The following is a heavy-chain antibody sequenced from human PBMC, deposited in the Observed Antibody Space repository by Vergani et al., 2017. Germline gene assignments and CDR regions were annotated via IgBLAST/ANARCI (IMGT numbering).Heavy chain of an antibody. CDR3: ARDLGPLAAAGTLAGY. CDR2: IIPILGIA. D-gene: IGHD6-13*01. J-gene: IGHJ4*02. CDR1: GGTFSSYA. Sequence: QVQLVQSGAEVKKPGASVKVSCKASGGTFSSYAISWVRQAPGQGLEWMGRIIPILGIANYAQKFQGRVTMTADKSTSTAYMELSSLRSEDTAVDYCARDLGPLAAAGTLAGYWGQRTLVTVSS. V-gene: IGHV1-69*04.